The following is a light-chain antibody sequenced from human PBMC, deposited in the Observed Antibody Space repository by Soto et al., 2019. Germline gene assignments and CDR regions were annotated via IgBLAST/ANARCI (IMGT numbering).Light chain of an antibody. V-gene: IGLV2-14*01. J-gene: IGLJ3*02. CDR2: EVY. CDR3: SLYTPTTWV. Sequence: QSALTQPASVSGSPGQSITISCPGTTCDIGDNKYVSWYQQHPGKAPQLLIYEVYNRPSGVSNRFSVSKSGNTASLTISGLQAEDEADYYCSLYTPTTWVFGGGTKVTV. CDR1: TCDIGDNKY.